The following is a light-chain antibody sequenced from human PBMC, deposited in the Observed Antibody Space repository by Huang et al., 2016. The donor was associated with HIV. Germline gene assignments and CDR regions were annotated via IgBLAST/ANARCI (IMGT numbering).Light chain of an antibody. J-gene: IGKJ4*01. Sequence: IQLTQSPSSLSASVGDRVAITCRASEGINSYLAWYQQKPGTAPKLLIYAESTLQSGVPSRFSGSGSGTDFTLTISSLQPEDFATYYCQQLNVYPLTFGGGTKVEIK. CDR1: EGINSY. CDR3: QQLNVYPLT. CDR2: AES. V-gene: IGKV1-9*01.